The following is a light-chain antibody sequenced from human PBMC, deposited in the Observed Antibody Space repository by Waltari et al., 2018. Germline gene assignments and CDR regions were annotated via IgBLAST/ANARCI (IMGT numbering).Light chain of an antibody. CDR1: QSLLHSDGKTY. CDR3: MQGIHLLYT. Sequence: IVMTQTPLSLSVTPGQPASISCTSSQSLLHSDGKTYLYWYLQKPGQSPQRLIYEVSSPFSGVPDRCSGSGSGTDFTLKISLVEAEDVGVYDCMQGIHLLYTLGQGTKREIK. V-gene: IGKV2-29*02. CDR2: EVS. J-gene: IGKJ2*01.